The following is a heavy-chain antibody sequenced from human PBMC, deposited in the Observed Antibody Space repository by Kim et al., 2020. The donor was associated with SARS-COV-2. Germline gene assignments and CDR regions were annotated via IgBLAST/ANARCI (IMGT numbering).Heavy chain of an antibody. CDR3: ASGNRITMVREPRGGY. V-gene: IGHV3-21*01. CDR1: GFTFSSYS. J-gene: IGHJ4*02. Sequence: GGSLRLSCAASGFTFSSYSMNWVRQAPGKGLEWVSSISSSSSYIYYADSVKGRFTISRDNAKNSLYLQMNSLRAEDTAVYYCASGNRITMVREPRGGYWGQGTLVTVSS. D-gene: IGHD3-10*01. CDR2: ISSSSSYI.